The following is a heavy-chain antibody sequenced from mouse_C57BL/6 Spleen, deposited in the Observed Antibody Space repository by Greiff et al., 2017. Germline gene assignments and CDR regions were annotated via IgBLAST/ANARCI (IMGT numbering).Heavy chain of an antibody. D-gene: IGHD1-1*01. CDR2: IYPGSGST. V-gene: IGHV1-55*01. CDR3: ARGGPYYGSSSFMDY. Sequence: QVQLQQPGAELVKPGASVKMSCKASGYTFTSYWITWVKQRPGQGLEWIGDIYPGSGSTNYNEKFTRKATLTGDTSSSTAYMQLSSLTSEDSAVYYCARGGPYYGSSSFMDYWGQGTSVTVSS. J-gene: IGHJ4*01. CDR1: GYTFTSYW.